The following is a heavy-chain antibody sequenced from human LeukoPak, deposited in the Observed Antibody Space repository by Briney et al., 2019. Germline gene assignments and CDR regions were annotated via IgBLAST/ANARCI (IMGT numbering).Heavy chain of an antibody. V-gene: IGHV1-69*13. J-gene: IGHJ4*02. CDR2: IIPIFGTA. CDR3: ARAPEGYCTNGVCYNWDY. CDR1: GYTFTSYG. D-gene: IGHD2-8*01. Sequence: ASVKVSCKASGYTFTSYGISWVRQAPGQGLEWMGGIIPIFGTANYAQKFQGRVTITADESTSTAYMELSSLRSEDTAVYYCARAPEGYCTNGVCYNWDYWGQGTLVTVSS.